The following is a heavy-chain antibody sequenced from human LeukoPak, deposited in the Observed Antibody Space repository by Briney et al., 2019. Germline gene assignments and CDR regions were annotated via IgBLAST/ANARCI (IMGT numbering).Heavy chain of an antibody. D-gene: IGHD4-17*01. CDR1: RGTFSSYG. V-gene: IGHV1-69*13. CDR2: IIPIFDTA. J-gene: IGHJ4*02. CDR3: ARVSLDYAEYGGSFDY. Sequence: SVKVSCKASRGTFSSYGIHWVRQAPGQGLEWMGGIIPIFDTAKYAQKFQGRVTITADESTSTAHMELSSLRSEDTAVFYCARVSLDYAEYGGSFDYWGQGTLVTVSS.